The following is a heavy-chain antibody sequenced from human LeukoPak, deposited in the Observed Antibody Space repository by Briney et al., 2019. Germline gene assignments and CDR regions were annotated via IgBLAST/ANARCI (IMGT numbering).Heavy chain of an antibody. Sequence: GASVKVSCKASGYIFTSYDINWVRQDPGQGLEWMGWMTPNSGNTGYAQKFQGRVTMTRNTSISTAYMELSSLRSEDTAVYYCARINVERGTIADYWGQGSLVSVS. D-gene: IGHD5-24*01. V-gene: IGHV1-8*01. CDR3: ARINVERGTIADY. J-gene: IGHJ4*02. CDR2: MTPNSGNT. CDR1: GYIFTSYD.